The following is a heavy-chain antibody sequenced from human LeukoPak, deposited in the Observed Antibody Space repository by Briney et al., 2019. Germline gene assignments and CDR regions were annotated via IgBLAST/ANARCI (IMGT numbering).Heavy chain of an antibody. CDR3: AKDRVQRARDAFDI. CDR2: ISWNSGSI. Sequence: PGRSLRLSCAASGFTFDDYAMHWVRQAPGKGLEWVSGISWNSGSIGYADSVKGRFTISRDNAKNSLYLQMNSLRAEDTALYYCAKDRVQRARDAFDIWGQGTMVTVSS. CDR1: GFTFDDYA. J-gene: IGHJ3*02. D-gene: IGHD6-13*01. V-gene: IGHV3-9*01.